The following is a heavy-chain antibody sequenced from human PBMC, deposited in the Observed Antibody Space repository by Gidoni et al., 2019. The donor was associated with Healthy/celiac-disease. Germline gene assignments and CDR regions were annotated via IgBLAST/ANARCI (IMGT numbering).Heavy chain of an antibody. CDR2: ISWDGGST. D-gene: IGHD3-22*01. J-gene: IGHJ2*01. CDR3: AKDARSYDYDSSGPSSGYVDL. V-gene: IGHV3-43D*03. Sequence: DVQLVQSGGVVVQPGASLRLSFAASGSTFDYSAIPWVRQAPGKGLEWVSLISWDGGSTYYADSVKGRFTISRDNSKNSLYLQMNSLRAEDTALYYCAKDARSYDYDSSGPSSGYVDLWGRGTLVTVSS. CDR1: GSTFDYSA.